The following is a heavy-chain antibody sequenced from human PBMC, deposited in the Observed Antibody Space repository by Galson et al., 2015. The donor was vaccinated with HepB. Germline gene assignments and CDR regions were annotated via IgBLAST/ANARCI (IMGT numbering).Heavy chain of an antibody. CDR2: ISGSGGST. CDR1: GFTFSSYA. D-gene: IGHD3-9*01. V-gene: IGHV3-23*01. CDR3: AKDEEELRYVDWLHRVFRS. J-gene: IGHJ4*02. Sequence: SLRLSCAASGFTFSSYAMSWVRQAPGKGLEWVSAISGSGGSTYYADSVKGRFTISRDNSKNTLYLQMNSLRAEDTAVYYCAKDEEELRYVDWLHRVFRSWGQGTLVTVSS.